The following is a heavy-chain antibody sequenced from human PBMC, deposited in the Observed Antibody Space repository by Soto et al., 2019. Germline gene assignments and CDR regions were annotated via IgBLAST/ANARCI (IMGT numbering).Heavy chain of an antibody. CDR2: ISAYNGNT. V-gene: IGHV1-18*01. J-gene: IGHJ6*02. Sequence: GASVKVSCKASGYTFTSYGISWVRQAPGQGLEWMGWISAYNGNTNYAQKLQGRVTMTTDTSTSTAYMELRSLRSDDTAVYYCARDDSGDYYYYDMDVWGQGTTVTVSS. CDR3: ARDDSGDYYYYDMDV. CDR1: GYTFTSYG. D-gene: IGHD1-26*01.